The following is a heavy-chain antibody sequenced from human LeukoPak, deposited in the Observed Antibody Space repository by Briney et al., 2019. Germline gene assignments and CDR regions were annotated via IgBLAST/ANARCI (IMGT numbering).Heavy chain of an antibody. D-gene: IGHD4-11*01. CDR3: AREGLPYSGDH. Sequence: GGSLRLSCAASGFSFSTYWMRWARQTPGKGLEWGANIKGDGSEINYVDSVKGRFTISRDNAKNSLSLQMNSLTADDTGVYYCAREGLPYSGDHWGQGTLVTVSS. CDR1: GFSFSTYW. CDR2: IKGDGSEI. J-gene: IGHJ4*02. V-gene: IGHV3-7*01.